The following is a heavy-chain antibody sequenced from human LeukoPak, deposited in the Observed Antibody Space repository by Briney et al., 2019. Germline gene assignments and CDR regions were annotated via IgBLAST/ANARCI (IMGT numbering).Heavy chain of an antibody. V-gene: IGHV3-53*01. J-gene: IGHJ4*02. CDR3: AKLTSRYGGYPG. D-gene: IGHD5-12*01. Sequence: GGSLRLSCAASGFTVSSNYMSWVRQAPGKGLEWVSVIYSGGSTYYADSVKGRFTISRDNSKNTLYLQMNSLRAEDTAVYYCAKLTSRYGGYPGWGQGTLVTVSS. CDR1: GFTVSSNY. CDR2: IYSGGST.